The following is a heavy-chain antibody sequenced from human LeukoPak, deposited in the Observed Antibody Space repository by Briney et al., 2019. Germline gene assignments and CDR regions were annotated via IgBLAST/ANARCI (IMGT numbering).Heavy chain of an antibody. J-gene: IGHJ4*02. V-gene: IGHV1-24*01. CDR1: GYTLTELS. CDR2: FDPEDGET. D-gene: IGHD6-19*01. CDR3: ARPYSSGWYDY. Sequence: ASVKVSCKVSGYTLTELSMHWVRQAPGKGLEWMGGFDPEDGETIYAQKFQGRVTMTRDTSISTAYMELSRLRSDDTAVYYCARPYSSGWYDYWGQGTLVTVSS.